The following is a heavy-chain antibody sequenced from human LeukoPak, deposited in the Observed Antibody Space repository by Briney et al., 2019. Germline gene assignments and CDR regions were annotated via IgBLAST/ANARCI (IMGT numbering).Heavy chain of an antibody. V-gene: IGHV1-69*05. CDR3: ARTPMTTVTTSGYYFDY. D-gene: IGHD4-11*01. CDR1: GYTFTSYG. J-gene: IGHJ4*02. Sequence: VASVKVSCKASGYTFTSYGISWVRQAPGQGLEWMGGIIPIFGTANYAQKFQGRVTITTDESTSTAYMELSSLRSEDTAVYYCARTPMTTVTTSGYYFDYWGQGTLVTVSS. CDR2: IIPIFGTA.